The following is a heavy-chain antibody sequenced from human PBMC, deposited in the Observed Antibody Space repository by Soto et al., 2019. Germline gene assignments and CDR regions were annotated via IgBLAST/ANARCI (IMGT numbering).Heavy chain of an antibody. Sequence: EVQLVESGGGLVQPGGSLRLSCAASGFTVSSNYMSWVRQAPGKGLEWVSVIYSGGSTYYADSVKGRFTISRDNSKNTLYLQMNSLRAEDTAVYYSAREIRGGDSNSYYFDYWGQGTLVTVSS. CDR1: GFTVSSNY. D-gene: IGHD2-21*02. CDR2: IYSGGST. CDR3: AREIRGGDSNSYYFDY. J-gene: IGHJ4*02. V-gene: IGHV3-66*01.